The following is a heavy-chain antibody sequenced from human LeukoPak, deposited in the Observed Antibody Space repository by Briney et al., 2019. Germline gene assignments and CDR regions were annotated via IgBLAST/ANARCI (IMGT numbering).Heavy chain of an antibody. D-gene: IGHD3-16*01. V-gene: IGHV4-61*09. Sequence: SETLSLTCTVSGGSISSGSYYWSWIRQPAGKGLEWIGHIYASGGTKYNPSLESRVTISIDTSKNQLSLRLSSVTAADTAVCYCTREKSYGYIRADSWGQGTLVAVSS. CDR1: GGSISSGSYY. CDR3: TREKSYGYIRADS. CDR2: IYASGGT. J-gene: IGHJ4*02.